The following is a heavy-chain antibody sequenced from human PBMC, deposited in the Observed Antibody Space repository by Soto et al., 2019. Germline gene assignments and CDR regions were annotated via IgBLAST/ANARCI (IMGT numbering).Heavy chain of an antibody. V-gene: IGHV3-74*01. CDR3: ARTYGSNSHFDY. CDR2: IHSDGGTT. Sequence: GGSLRLSCAASGFTFSSYWMHWVRQAPGKGLVWVSRIHSDGGTTTYAYSVKGRFTMSIDNAKNTLYLQMNSLRAEDTAVYYCARTYGSNSHFDYWGQGTLVTVSS. J-gene: IGHJ4*02. CDR1: GFTFSSYW. D-gene: IGHD4-17*01.